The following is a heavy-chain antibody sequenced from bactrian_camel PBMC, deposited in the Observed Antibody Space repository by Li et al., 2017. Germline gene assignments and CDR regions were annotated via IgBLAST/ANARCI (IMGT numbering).Heavy chain of an antibody. J-gene: IGHJ4*01. V-gene: IGHV3S53*01. D-gene: IGHD1*01. CDR3: AAGEGGWFGGPWSGVNQYDY. CDR2: IYGDGNT. Sequence: HVQLVESGGGSVQPGGSLRLSCAAPVASFYCMGWYRQTPGKEREGVAGIYGDGNTYYAESVRGRFTISQDGAGDTTYLQMDGLKPEDTAMYYCAAGEGGWFGGPWSGVNQYDYWGQGTQVTVSS. CDR1: VASFYC.